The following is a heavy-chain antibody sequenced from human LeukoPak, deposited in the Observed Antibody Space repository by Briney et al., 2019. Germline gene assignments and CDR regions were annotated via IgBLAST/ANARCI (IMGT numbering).Heavy chain of an antibody. J-gene: IGHJ6*02. Sequence: GGSLRLSCAVSGFTVSSYNMHWVRQAPGKGLEWVALISKDGSNKYYADSAKGRFTISRDSSKDTLYLQMNSLRVEDTAVYYCAKVAPYCSSTNCYHSPCYGMDVWGQGTTVTVSS. CDR3: AKVAPYCSSTNCYHSPCYGMDV. D-gene: IGHD2-2*01. V-gene: IGHV3-30*18. CDR2: ISKDGSNK. CDR1: GFTVSSYN.